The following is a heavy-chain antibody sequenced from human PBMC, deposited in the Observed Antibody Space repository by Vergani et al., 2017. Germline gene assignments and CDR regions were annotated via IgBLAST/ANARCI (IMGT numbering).Heavy chain of an antibody. V-gene: IGHV4-38-2*01. CDR1: GYSIGSGFY. CDR2: IHNRGKT. CDR3: ARSQGDYWYFDL. D-gene: IGHD2-21*01. Sequence: QLQQQQRGAGLLKPSETLSLTCSVSGYSIGSGFYWAWIRQSPGEGLQWLTSIHNRGKTYHNPSLKSRVSVSLDTSKNRFSLNLTSVTATDTAVYYCARSQGDYWYFDLWGPGSLVTVSS. J-gene: IGHJ2*01.